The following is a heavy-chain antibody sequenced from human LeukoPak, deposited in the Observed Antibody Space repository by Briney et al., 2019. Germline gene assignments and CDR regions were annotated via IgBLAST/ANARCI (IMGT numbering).Heavy chain of an antibody. J-gene: IGHJ5*02. CDR3: ARKVLPYQLLRGSWFDP. V-gene: IGHV1-18*01. CDR1: GYTFTSYG. D-gene: IGHD2-2*01. CDR2: ISAYNGNT. Sequence: ASVKVSCKASGYTFTSYGISWVRQAPGQGLEWMGWISAYNGNTNYAQKLQGRVTMTTDTSTSTAYMELRSLRSDDTAVYYCARKVLPYQLLRGSWFDPWGQGTLVTVSS.